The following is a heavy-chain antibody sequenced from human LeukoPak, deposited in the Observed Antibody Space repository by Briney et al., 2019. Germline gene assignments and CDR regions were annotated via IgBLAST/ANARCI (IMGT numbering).Heavy chain of an antibody. Sequence: GGSLRLSCAASGFTFSSYAMSWVRQAPGKGLEWVSASASGGTTYYADSVKGRFTISRDNSKNTLYLQMSSPRAEDTAVYYCAKEPREYCSSTSCPNWIDPWGQGTLVTVSS. V-gene: IGHV3-23*01. CDR3: AKEPREYCSSTSCPNWIDP. J-gene: IGHJ5*02. CDR1: GFTFSSYA. D-gene: IGHD2-2*01. CDR2: SASGGTT.